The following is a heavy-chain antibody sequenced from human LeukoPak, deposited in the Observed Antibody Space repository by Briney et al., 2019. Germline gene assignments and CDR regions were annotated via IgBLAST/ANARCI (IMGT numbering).Heavy chain of an antibody. CDR1: GGSFSGYY. Sequence: SETLSLTCAVYGGSFSGYYWSWIRQPPGKGLEWIGEINHSRSTNYNPSLKSRVTISVDTSKNQFSLKLSSVTAADTAVYYCARVSRNYYDSSGYYSSGLLYFDYWGQGTLVTVSS. J-gene: IGHJ4*02. D-gene: IGHD3-22*01. CDR2: INHSRST. V-gene: IGHV4-34*01. CDR3: ARVSRNYYDSSGYYSSGLLYFDY.